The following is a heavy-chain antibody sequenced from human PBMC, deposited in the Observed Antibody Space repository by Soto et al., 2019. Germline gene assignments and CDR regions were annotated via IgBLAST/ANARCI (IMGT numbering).Heavy chain of an antibody. D-gene: IGHD3-3*01. CDR3: ARAKPSSITIFGVVTYMDV. CDR2: IIPILGIA. CDR1: GGTFSSYT. Sequence: SVKVSCKASGGTFSSYTISWVRQAPGQGLEWMGRIIPILGIANYARKFQGRVTITADKSTSTAYMELSSLRSEDTAVYYCARAKPSSITIFGVVTYMDVWGKGTTVTVSS. J-gene: IGHJ6*03. V-gene: IGHV1-69*02.